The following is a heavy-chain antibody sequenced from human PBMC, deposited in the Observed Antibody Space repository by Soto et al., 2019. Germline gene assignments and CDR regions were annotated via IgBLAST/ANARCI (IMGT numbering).Heavy chain of an antibody. CDR3: ARSSGTYSYGPGWFDP. J-gene: IGHJ5*02. Sequence: ASVKVSCKASGYTFSSYAMHWVRQAPGQRPEWMGWINPGNGNTNYAQKFQGRATITGDKSTSTAYMELSSLRSDDTAVYYCARSSGTYSYGPGWFDPWGQGTLVTVSS. V-gene: IGHV1-3*01. CDR2: INPGNGNT. CDR1: GYTFSSYA. D-gene: IGHD5-18*01.